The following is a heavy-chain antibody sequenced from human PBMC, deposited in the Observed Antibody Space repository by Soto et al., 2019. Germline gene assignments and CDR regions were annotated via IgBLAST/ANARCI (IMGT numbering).Heavy chain of an antibody. V-gene: IGHV4-34*01. CDR3: ARTKHIVVVVAATPNWFDP. CDR1: GGXFSGYY. J-gene: IGHJ5*02. D-gene: IGHD2-15*01. Sequence: SETLSLTCAVYGGXFSGYYWSWIRQPPGKGLEWIGEINHSGSTNYNPSLKSRVTISVDTSKNQFSLKLSSVTAADTAVYYCARTKHIVVVVAATPNWFDPWGQGTLVTVSS. CDR2: INHSGST.